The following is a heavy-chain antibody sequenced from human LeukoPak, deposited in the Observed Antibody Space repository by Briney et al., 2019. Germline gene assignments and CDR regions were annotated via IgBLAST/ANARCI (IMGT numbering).Heavy chain of an antibody. V-gene: IGHV3-74*01. D-gene: IGHD1-14*01. CDR1: GFTFSSYW. J-gene: IGHJ4*02. CDR2: VNSDGSAT. Sequence: GGSLRLSCAASGFTFSSYWMHWVRQAPGKGLVWVSRVNSDGSATSYADSVKGRFTISRDNAKNTLYLQMNSLRAEDTAVYYCATVTVSPDYWGQGTLVTVSS. CDR3: ATVTVSPDY.